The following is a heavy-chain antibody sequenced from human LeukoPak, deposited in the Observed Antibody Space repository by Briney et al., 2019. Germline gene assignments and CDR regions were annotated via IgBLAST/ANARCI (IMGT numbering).Heavy chain of an antibody. Sequence: ASVKVSCTASGGTFSSYAISWVRQAPGQGLEWMGRIIPILGIANYAQKFQGRVTITADKSTSTAYMELSSLRSEDTAVYYCARESVEMATIYFDYWGQGTLVTVSS. V-gene: IGHV1-69*04. CDR2: IIPILGIA. CDR3: ARESVEMATIYFDY. CDR1: GGTFSSYA. J-gene: IGHJ4*02. D-gene: IGHD5-24*01.